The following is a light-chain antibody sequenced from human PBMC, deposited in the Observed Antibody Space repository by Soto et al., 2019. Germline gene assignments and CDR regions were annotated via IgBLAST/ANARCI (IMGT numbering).Light chain of an antibody. CDR2: GTS. Sequence: VLTQSPCTLSLSPGERATLSCRASQSVSSPYLAWYQQRPGQAPRILIYGTSTRATGIPDRFSGSGSGTDFTLTINRLEPEDCAVYYCQQYYYSPLTFGQGTKV. V-gene: IGKV3-20*01. CDR3: QQYYYSPLT. J-gene: IGKJ1*01. CDR1: QSVSSPY.